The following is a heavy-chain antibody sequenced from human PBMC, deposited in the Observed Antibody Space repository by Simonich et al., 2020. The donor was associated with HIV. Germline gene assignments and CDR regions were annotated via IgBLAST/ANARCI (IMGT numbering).Heavy chain of an antibody. CDR2: INHRTST. V-gene: IGHV4-34*01. CDR1: GWSFSGYY. J-gene: IGHJ4*02. D-gene: IGHD2-2*01. CDR3: ARGFYQRLYYFDY. Sequence: QVQLQQWGAGLLKPSETLSLTCAVYGWSFSGYYWSWIPQPPGKGLEWIGEINHRTSTNHNPSLKSRVTISVDTSKNQFSLKLSSVTAADTAVYYCARGFYQRLYYFDYWGQGTLVTVSS.